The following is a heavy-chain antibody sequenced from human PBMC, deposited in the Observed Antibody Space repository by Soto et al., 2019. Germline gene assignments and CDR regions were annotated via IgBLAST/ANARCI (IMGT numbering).Heavy chain of an antibody. J-gene: IGHJ5*02. V-gene: IGHV2-26*01. CDR3: ARISIAAAGKVWFDP. D-gene: IGHD6-13*01. CDR2: IFSNDEK. Sequence: SGPTLVNPTETLTLTCTVSGFSLSNARMGVSWIRQPPGKALEWLAHIFSNDEKSYSTSLKRRLTISKDTSKSQVVLTMTNMDPVDTATYYCARISIAAAGKVWFDPWGQGTLVTVSS. CDR1: GFSLSNARMG.